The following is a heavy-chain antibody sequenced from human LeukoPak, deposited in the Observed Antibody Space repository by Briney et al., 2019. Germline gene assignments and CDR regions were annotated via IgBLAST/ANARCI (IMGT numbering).Heavy chain of an antibody. J-gene: IGHJ3*02. CDR2: TDPSDSYT. Sequence: GESLRISCKGSGYNFTSYWINWVRLMPGKGLECVGRTDPSDSYTNYSPSFQGHVTISVDKSLSTAYLQWSSLRASDTAMYYCARQGGTTRHAFDIWGQGAMVTVSS. D-gene: IGHD1-26*01. CDR1: GYNFTSYW. CDR3: ARQGGTTRHAFDI. V-gene: IGHV5-10-1*01.